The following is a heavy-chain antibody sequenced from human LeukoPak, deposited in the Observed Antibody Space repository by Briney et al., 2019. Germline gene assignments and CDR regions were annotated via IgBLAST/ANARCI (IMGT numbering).Heavy chain of an antibody. D-gene: IGHD2-8*02. CDR1: GGSFSGYY. Sequence: SETLSLTCAVYGGSFSGYYWSWIRQPPGKGLEWIGEINHSGSTNYNPSLKSRVTISVDTSKNQFSLKLSSVTAADTAVYYCARVVLVLLGGGVDPWGQGTLVTVSS. V-gene: IGHV4-34*01. CDR3: ARVVLVLLGGGVDP. J-gene: IGHJ5*02. CDR2: INHSGST.